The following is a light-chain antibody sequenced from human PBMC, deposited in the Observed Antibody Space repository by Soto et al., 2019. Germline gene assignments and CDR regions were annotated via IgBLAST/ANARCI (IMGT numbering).Light chain of an antibody. V-gene: IGKV3D-15*01. CDR1: QSVTSN. Sequence: EIAVTQSPATLSVSPGERAALSCRASQSVTSNLAWYQQKPGQAPRLLIYGASTRATGIPARFSGSGSGTEFTLTISSLQSEDFAVYYCQQYYNWPPWTFGQGTKVDIK. CDR3: QQYYNWPPWT. J-gene: IGKJ1*01. CDR2: GAS.